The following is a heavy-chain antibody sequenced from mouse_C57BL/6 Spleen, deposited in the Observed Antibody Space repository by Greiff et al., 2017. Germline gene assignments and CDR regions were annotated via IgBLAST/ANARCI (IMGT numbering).Heavy chain of an antibody. J-gene: IGHJ2*01. V-gene: IGHV1-59*01. CDR3: ARRVIYYPLDY. CDR2: IDPSDSYT. D-gene: IGHD2-1*01. Sequence: QVQLQQPGAELVRPGTSVKLSCKASGYTFTSYWMHWVKQRPGQGLEWIGVIDPSDSYTNYNQKFKGKATLTVDTSSSTAYMQVSSLTSEDSAVYYCARRVIYYPLDYWGQGTTLTVSS. CDR1: GYTFTSYW.